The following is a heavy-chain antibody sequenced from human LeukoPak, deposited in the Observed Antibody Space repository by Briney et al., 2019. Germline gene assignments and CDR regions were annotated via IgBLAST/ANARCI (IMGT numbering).Heavy chain of an antibody. J-gene: IGHJ3*01. CDR3: AKGKINHEGAFDV. CDR2: IWYDGSNK. Sequence: GGSLRLSCAASGFTFSSYGMHWVRQAPGKGLEWVAVIWYDGSNKYYADSVKGRFTISRDNSKKMLYLQMNSLRAEDTAVYYCAKGKINHEGAFDVWGQGTLVTVSS. CDR1: GFTFSSYG. V-gene: IGHV3-33*06.